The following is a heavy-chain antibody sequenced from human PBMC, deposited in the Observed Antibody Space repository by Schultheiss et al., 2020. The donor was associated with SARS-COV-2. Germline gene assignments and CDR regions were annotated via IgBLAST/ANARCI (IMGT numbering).Heavy chain of an antibody. CDR3: ARGYSSAWWYYFDH. CDR2: IWYDGSNK. D-gene: IGHD6-19*01. V-gene: IGHV3-30*19. CDR1: GFTFSRYG. Sequence: GGSLRLSCAASGFTFSRYGMHWVRQAPGKGLEWVAVIWYDGSNKYYADSVKGRFTISRDNSKNTLYLQMNSLRAEDTAVYYCARGYSSAWWYYFDHWGQGTLVTVSS. J-gene: IGHJ4*02.